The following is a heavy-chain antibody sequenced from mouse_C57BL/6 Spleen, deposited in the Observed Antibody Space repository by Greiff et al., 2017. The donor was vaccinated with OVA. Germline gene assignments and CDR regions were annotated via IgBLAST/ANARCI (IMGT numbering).Heavy chain of an antibody. D-gene: IGHD1-1*01. J-gene: IGHJ2*01. V-gene: IGHV1-22*01. CDR3: AREGPLRSRGRFDY. Sequence: VQLQQSGPELVKPGASVKMSCKASGYTFTDYNMHWVKQSHGKSLEWIGYINPNNGGTSYNQKFKGKATLTVNKSSSTAYMELRSLTSEDSAVYYCAREGPLRSRGRFDYWGQGTTLTVSS. CDR1: GYTFTDYN. CDR2: INPNNGGT.